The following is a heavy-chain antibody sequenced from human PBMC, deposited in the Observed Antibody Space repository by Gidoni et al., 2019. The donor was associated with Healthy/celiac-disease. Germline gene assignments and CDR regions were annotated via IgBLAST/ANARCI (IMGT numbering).Heavy chain of an antibody. CDR2: IWYDGSNK. D-gene: IGHD3-3*01. J-gene: IGHJ3*02. Sequence: QVQLVESGGGVVQPGRSLRLSCAASGFTFSSYGMHWVRQAPGKGLEWVAVIWYDGSNKYYADSVKGRFTISRDNSKNTLYLQMNSLRAEDTAVYYCARDYERFLEWLLYRSAFDIWGQGTMVTVSS. CDR1: GFTFSSYG. CDR3: ARDYERFLEWLLYRSAFDI. V-gene: IGHV3-33*01.